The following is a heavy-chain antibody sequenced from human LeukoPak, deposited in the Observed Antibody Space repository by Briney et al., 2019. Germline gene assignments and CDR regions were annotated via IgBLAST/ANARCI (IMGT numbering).Heavy chain of an antibody. CDR1: GFTFSSYA. D-gene: IGHD6-13*01. CDR2: ISGSGGST. V-gene: IGHV3-23*01. Sequence: PGGSLRLSCAASGFTFSSYAMSWVRQAPGKGLEWVSAISGSGGSTYYADSVKGRFTISRDNSKNTLYLQMNSLRAEDTAVYYCARDQSIAAAGYQSHPFSWGQGTLVTVSS. J-gene: IGHJ5*02. CDR3: ARDQSIAAAGYQSHPFS.